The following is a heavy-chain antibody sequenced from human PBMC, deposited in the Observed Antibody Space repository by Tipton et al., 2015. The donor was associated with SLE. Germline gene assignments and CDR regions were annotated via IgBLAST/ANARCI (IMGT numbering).Heavy chain of an antibody. CDR1: GGSINTRYY. J-gene: IGHJ2*01. CDR3: ARASPGVWYFDL. CDR2: LYPGGST. D-gene: IGHD2-8*01. V-gene: IGHV4-61*02. Sequence: LRLSCTVSGGSINTRYYWSWVRQPAGKGLEWIGRLYPGGSTNYNPALKSRVTISIDTSKNQFSLKLSSVAAADTAVYYCARASPGVWYFDLWGRGTLVTVSS.